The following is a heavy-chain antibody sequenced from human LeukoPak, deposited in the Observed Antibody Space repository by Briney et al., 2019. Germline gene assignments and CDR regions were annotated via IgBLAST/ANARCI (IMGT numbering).Heavy chain of an antibody. V-gene: IGHV4-31*03. CDR1: GDSISSGGYY. Sequence: PSETLSLTCTVSGDSISSGGYYWSWIRQHPGKGLEWFGYIYYSGSTYYNPSLKSRVTISVDTSKNQFSLKVSSVTAADTAVYYCARVRGDGYNNYFDYWGQGTLVTVSS. CDR3: ARVRGDGYNNYFDY. D-gene: IGHD5-24*01. J-gene: IGHJ4*02. CDR2: IYYSGST.